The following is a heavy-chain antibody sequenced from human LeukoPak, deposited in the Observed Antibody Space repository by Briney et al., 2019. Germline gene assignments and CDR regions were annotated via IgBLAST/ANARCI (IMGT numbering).Heavy chain of an antibody. Sequence: GGSLRLSCAASGFTFSSYSMNWVRQAPGKGLEWVSSISSTGTYIYYADSVKGRFTVSRDNAKNSLYLQMNSLRAEDTAVYYCARDPSVVPAAVNWFDPWGQGTLVTVSS. CDR2: ISSTGTYI. J-gene: IGHJ5*02. V-gene: IGHV3-21*01. CDR3: ARDPSVVPAAVNWFDP. CDR1: GFTFSSYS. D-gene: IGHD2-2*01.